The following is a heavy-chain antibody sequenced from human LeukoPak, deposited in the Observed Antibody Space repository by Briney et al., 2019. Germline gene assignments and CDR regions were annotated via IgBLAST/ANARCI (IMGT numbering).Heavy chain of an antibody. J-gene: IGHJ4*02. V-gene: IGHV4-59*02. CDR2: IYFTGNT. CDR1: GGSVDSTYY. Sequence: SETLSLTCTVSGGSVDSTYYWSWIRQPPGKGLEWIGYIYFTGNTKYNPSLKSRVNISLDRSKNQFSLRLSSVTAADTAVYYCARSGSSEGLYWGQGIPVTVSS. CDR3: ARSGSSEGLY. D-gene: IGHD1-26*01.